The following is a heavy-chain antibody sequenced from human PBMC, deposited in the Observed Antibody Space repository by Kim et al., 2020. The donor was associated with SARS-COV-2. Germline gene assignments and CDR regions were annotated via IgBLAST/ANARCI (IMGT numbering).Heavy chain of an antibody. J-gene: IGHJ4*02. D-gene: IGHD3-9*01. Sequence: YADSVKGRFTISRDNSKNTLYLQMNSLRAEDTAVYYCAKGDFDWLLPFDYWGQGTLVTVSS. CDR3: AKGDFDWLLPFDY. V-gene: IGHV3-30*02.